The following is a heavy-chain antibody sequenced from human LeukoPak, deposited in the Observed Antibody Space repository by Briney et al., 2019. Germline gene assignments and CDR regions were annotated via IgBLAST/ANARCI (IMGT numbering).Heavy chain of an antibody. Sequence: ASVKVSCKASGGTFSSYAISWVRQAPGQGLEWMGGIIPIFGTANYAQKFQGRVTITADESTSTAYMELSSLRSEDTAVYYCAREGNWGSGAAEALFDYWGQGTLVTVSS. CDR1: GGTFSSYA. V-gene: IGHV1-69*13. D-gene: IGHD7-27*01. CDR2: IIPIFGTA. CDR3: AREGNWGSGAAEALFDY. J-gene: IGHJ4*02.